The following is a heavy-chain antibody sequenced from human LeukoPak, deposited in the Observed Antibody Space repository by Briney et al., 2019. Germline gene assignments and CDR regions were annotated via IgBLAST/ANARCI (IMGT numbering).Heavy chain of an antibody. CDR3: AKAVYDSRGYLY. CDR1: GFSFSSYA. CDR2: ISGSGGST. J-gene: IGHJ4*02. Sequence: GGSLRLSCAASGFSFSSYAMSWVRQAPGKGLEWVSAISGSGGSTYYADSVKGRFTISRDNSKNTLYLQMNSLRAEDTAVYYCAKAVYDSRGYLYWGQGTLVTDSS. D-gene: IGHD3-22*01. V-gene: IGHV3-23*01.